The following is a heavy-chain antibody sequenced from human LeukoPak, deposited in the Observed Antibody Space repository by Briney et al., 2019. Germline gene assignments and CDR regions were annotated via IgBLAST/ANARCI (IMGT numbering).Heavy chain of an antibody. V-gene: IGHV3-64*01. CDR3: ARVADYGDYEGTIDY. J-gene: IGHJ4*02. CDR1: GSTFSRYA. Sequence: GGSLRLSCAASGSTFSRYAMHWVRQAPGKGLESVSAIRSNGGSTDYAHSVKGRFTISRDNSKNTLYLQMRSLRAEDMAVYYCARVADYGDYEGTIDYWGQGTLVTVSS. CDR2: IRSNGGST. D-gene: IGHD4-17*01.